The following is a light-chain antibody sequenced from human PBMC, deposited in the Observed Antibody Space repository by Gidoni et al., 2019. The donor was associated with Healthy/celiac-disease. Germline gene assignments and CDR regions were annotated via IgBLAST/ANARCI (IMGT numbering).Light chain of an antibody. V-gene: IGKV3-11*01. CDR1: QSVSSY. J-gene: IGKJ5*01. Sequence: EIVLTQSPATLSLSPGERATLSCRASQSVSSYLAWYQQKPGQAPRLLIYDASNRATGIPARCGGSGSGTDFTLTISSLEPEDFAVYYCQQRSNWITFGQGTRLEIK. CDR3: QQRSNWIT. CDR2: DAS.